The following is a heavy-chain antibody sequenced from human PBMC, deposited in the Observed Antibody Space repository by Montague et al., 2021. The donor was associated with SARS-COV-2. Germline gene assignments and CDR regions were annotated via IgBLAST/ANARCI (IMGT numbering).Heavy chain of an antibody. CDR1: GDSVSSNIAT. CDR3: ARIPVGSKYYFDY. J-gene: IGHJ4*02. V-gene: IGHV6-1*01. CDR2: TYYRSKWYN. D-gene: IGHD2-2*01. Sequence: CAISGDSVSSNIATWNWIRQSPARDLEWLGRTYYRSKWYNDYAESVKSRITIDPDTSKHQFSLHLNSVTPEDTAVYYRARIPVGSKYYFDYWGQGTLATVSS.